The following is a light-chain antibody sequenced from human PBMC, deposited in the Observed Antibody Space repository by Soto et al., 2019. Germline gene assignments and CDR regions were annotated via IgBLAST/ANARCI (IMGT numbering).Light chain of an antibody. CDR1: RSDIGGYDY. CDR3: HSYTSSSTYV. J-gene: IGLJ1*01. Sequence: QSALTQPASVSGSPGQSITISCTGTRSDIGGYDYVSWYQHHPGKAPKLILYEVTNRPSGVSDRFSGSRSGNTASLTISGLQAEDGADYYRHSYTSSSTYVFGTGTKLTVL. CDR2: EVT. V-gene: IGLV2-14*01.